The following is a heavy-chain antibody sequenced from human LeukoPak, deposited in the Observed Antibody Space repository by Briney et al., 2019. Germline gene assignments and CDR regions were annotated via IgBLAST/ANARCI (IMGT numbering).Heavy chain of an antibody. CDR2: ISYDGSNK. V-gene: IGHV3-33*01. D-gene: IGHD2-21*02. CDR1: GFTFSRHG. CDR3: PRWSGGDSDGTYDY. Sequence: QSGTSLRLSCAASGFTFSRHGMHWVRQGPGKGLELVTFISYDGSNKYYADSVKGRFTISRDNSRSTLYLQMNSLRAEDTAVYYCPRWSGGDSDGTYDYWGQGTPVTVSS. J-gene: IGHJ4*02.